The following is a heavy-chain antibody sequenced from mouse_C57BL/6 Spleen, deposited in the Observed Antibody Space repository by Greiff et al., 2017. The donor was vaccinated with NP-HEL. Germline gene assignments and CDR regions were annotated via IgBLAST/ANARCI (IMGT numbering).Heavy chain of an antibody. CDR1: GFTFSDYG. CDR2: ISSGSSTI. D-gene: IGHD2-1*01. V-gene: IGHV5-17*01. Sequence: DVKLVESGGGLVKPGGSLKLSCAASGFTFSDYGMHWVRQAPEKGLEWVAYISSGSSTIYYADTVKGRFTISRDNAKNTLFLQMTSLRSEDTAMYYCARKDYGNHYAMDYWGQGTSVTVSS. J-gene: IGHJ4*01. CDR3: ARKDYGNHYAMDY.